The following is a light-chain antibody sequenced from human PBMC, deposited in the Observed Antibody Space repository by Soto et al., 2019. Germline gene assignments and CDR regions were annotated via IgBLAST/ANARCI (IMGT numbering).Light chain of an antibody. Sequence: DIQMTQSPSTLSASVGDRVTITFRASQSISSWLAWYQQKPGKAPKLLIYKASGLESGVPSRFSGSGSGTDFSLTISSLQPDDFATYYCQQYNHYWTFGQGTKV. CDR2: KAS. CDR1: QSISSW. J-gene: IGKJ1*01. CDR3: QQYNHYWT. V-gene: IGKV1-5*03.